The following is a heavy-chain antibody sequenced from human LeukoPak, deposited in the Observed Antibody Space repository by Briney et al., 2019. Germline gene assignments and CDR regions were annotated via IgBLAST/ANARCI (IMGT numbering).Heavy chain of an antibody. D-gene: IGHD7-27*01. J-gene: IGHJ6*02. Sequence: GGSLRLSCAASGFTFSSYGTHWVRQAPGKGLEWVAVIWYDGSNKYYADSVKGRFTISRDNSKNTLYLQMNSLRAEDTAVYYCARDASLPWGSYYYYGMDVWGQGTTVTVSS. CDR1: GFTFSSYG. V-gene: IGHV3-33*01. CDR3: ARDASLPWGSYYYYGMDV. CDR2: IWYDGSNK.